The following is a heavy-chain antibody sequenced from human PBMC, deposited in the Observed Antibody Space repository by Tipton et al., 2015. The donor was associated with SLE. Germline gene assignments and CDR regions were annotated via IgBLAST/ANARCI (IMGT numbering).Heavy chain of an antibody. D-gene: IGHD6-19*01. CDR1: GGSIGSSSYY. CDR3: ARETEDTGWIHSRDYIYYYYYVDV. J-gene: IGHJ6*03. Sequence: GLVKPSETLSLTCTVSGGSIGSSSYYWGWIRQPPGKGLEWIGTTHYSGSTFYNPSLKSRVTISVDTSKNQFSLELSSVTAADTAVYYYARETEDTGWIHSRDYIYYYYYVDVWGQGTTVTVSS. CDR2: THYSGST. V-gene: IGHV4-39*07.